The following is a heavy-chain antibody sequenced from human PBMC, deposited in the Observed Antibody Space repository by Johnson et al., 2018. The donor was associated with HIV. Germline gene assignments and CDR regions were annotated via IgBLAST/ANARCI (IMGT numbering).Heavy chain of an antibody. CDR3: AKNQLLRYDAFNF. D-gene: IGHD3-22*01. CDR1: GFTFSSYD. J-gene: IGHJ3*01. Sequence: MLLVESGGGLVQPGGSLRLSCAASGFTFSSYDMHWVRQATGKGLEWVSAIGTAGDTYYPGSVKGRFTISRENAKNSLYLQMNSLSAGDTAVYYCAKNQLLRYDAFNFWGQGTMVTVSS. CDR2: IGTAGDT. V-gene: IGHV3-13*01.